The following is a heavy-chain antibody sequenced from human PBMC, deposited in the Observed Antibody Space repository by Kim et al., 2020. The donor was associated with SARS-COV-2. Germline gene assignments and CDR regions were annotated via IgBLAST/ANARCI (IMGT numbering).Heavy chain of an antibody. CDR1: GYTFTSYD. V-gene: IGHV1-8*01. CDR2: MNPNSGNT. Sequence: ASVKVSCKASGYTFTSYDINWVRQATGQGLEWMGWMNPNSGNTGYAQKFQGRVTMTRNTSISTAYMELSSLRSEDTAVYYCARGLRRGVIMLLSYWGQGTLVTVSS. D-gene: IGHD3-10*01. J-gene: IGHJ4*02. CDR3: ARGLRRGVIMLLSY.